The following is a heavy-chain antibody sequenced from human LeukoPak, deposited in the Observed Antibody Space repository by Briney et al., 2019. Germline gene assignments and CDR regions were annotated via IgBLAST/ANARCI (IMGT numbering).Heavy chain of an antibody. V-gene: IGHV4-59*01. J-gene: IGHJ4*02. CDR2: IYYSGST. CDR1: GGSISSYY. Sequence: SETLSLACTVSGGSISSYYWSWIRQPPGKGLEWIGYIYYSGSTNYNPSLKSRVTISVDTSKNQFSLKLSSVTAADTAVYYCARQTYYYDSSGYFEYYFDYWGQGTLVTVSS. CDR3: ARQTYYYDSSGYFEYYFDY. D-gene: IGHD3-22*01.